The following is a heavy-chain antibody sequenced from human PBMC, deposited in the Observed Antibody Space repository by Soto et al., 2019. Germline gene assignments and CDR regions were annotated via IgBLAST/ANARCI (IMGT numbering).Heavy chain of an antibody. CDR3: ASLRPRTGTLQTHFDY. CDR2: IYHSGST. V-gene: IGHV4-4*02. Sequence: SETLSLTSAVSDGSISSSNWWSWVRQPPGKGLEWIGEIYHSGSTNYNPSLKSRVTISVDKSKNQFSLKLSSVTAADTAVYYCASLRPRTGTLQTHFDYWGQGTLVTVSS. J-gene: IGHJ4*02. D-gene: IGHD1-1*01. CDR1: DGSISSSNW.